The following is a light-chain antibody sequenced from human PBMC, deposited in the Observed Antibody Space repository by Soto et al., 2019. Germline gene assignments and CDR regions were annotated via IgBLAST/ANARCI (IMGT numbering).Light chain of an antibody. CDR3: QQYGSASFT. CDR2: GAS. V-gene: IGKV3-20*01. Sequence: EIVLTQSPGTLSLSLGEGATLSCRASQSVASSYLAWYQQKPGQAPRLIIYGASNMATGPPDRFSGGGSVTDFTLTSSRLEPEGFAVYYCQQYGSASFTFGQGTQLEIK. J-gene: IGKJ2*01. CDR1: QSVASSY.